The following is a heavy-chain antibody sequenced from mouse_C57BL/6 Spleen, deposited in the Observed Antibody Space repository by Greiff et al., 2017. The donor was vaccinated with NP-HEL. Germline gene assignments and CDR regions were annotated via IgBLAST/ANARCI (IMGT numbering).Heavy chain of an antibody. CDR3: TAYGNYEDDY. CDR1: GYTFTDYE. V-gene: IGHV1-15*01. CDR2: IDPETGGT. J-gene: IGHJ2*01. D-gene: IGHD2-1*01. Sequence: VQLQQSGAELVRPGASVTLSCKASGYTFTDYEMHWVKQTPVHGLEWIGAIDPETGGTAYNQKFKGKAILTADKSSSTAYMELRSLTSEDSAVYYCTAYGNYEDDYWGQGTTLTVSS.